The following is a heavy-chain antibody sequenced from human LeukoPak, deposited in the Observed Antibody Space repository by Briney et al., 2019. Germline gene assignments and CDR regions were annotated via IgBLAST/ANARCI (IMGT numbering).Heavy chain of an antibody. D-gene: IGHD3-10*01. V-gene: IGHV4-39*07. CDR1: GGSISCSGYY. CDR2: IYYSGST. J-gene: IGHJ3*02. Sequence: SETLSLTCTVSGGSISCSGYYWGWIRQPPGKGLEWIGSIYYSGSTYYNPSLKSRVTISVDTSKNQFSLKLSSVTAADTAVYYCARPPGPLWFGEIPDAFDIWGQGTMVTVSS. CDR3: ARPPGPLWFGEIPDAFDI.